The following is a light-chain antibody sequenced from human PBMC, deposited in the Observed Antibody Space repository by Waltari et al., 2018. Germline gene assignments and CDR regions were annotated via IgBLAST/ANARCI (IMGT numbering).Light chain of an antibody. CDR1: QDIRKS. V-gene: IGKV1-33*01. CDR2: DAA. Sequence: DIQMTQSPSSLSASVGDRVTITFQARQDIRKSLNWYQQKPGKAPKVLIYDAANLESGVPSRFSGSGFGTDFTFTISSLQPEDLATYFCQQYHNLPATFGGGTKVESK. CDR3: QQYHNLPAT. J-gene: IGKJ4*01.